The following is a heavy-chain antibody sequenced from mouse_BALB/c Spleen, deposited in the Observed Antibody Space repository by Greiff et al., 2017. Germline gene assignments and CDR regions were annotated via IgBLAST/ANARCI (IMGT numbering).Heavy chain of an antibody. CDR2: INPSPGYT. V-gene: IGHV1-7*01. J-gene: IGHJ1*01. CDR1: GYTFTSYW. CDR3: ARGGGTVVALYWYFDV. Sequence: QVQLKQSGAELAKPGASVKMSCKASGYTFTSYWMHWVKQRPGQGLEWIGYINPSPGYTEYNQKFKDKATLTADKSSSTAYMQLSSLTSEDSAVYYCARGGGTVVALYWYFDVWGAGTTVTVSS. D-gene: IGHD1-1*01.